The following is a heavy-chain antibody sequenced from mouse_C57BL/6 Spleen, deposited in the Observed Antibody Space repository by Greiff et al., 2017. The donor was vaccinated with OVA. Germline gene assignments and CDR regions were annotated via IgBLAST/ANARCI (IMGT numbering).Heavy chain of an antibody. CDR1: GYSITSDY. J-gene: IGHJ1*03. CDR2: ISYSGST. CDR3: ARNPYYYGSSSGYFEV. D-gene: IGHD1-1*01. Sequence: EVKVVESGPGLAKPSQTLSLTCSVTGYSITSDYWNWIRKFPGNKLEYMGYISYSGSTYYNPSLKSRISITRDTSKNQYYLQLNSVTTEDTATYYCARNPYYYGSSSGYFEVWGTGTTVTVSS. V-gene: IGHV3-8*01.